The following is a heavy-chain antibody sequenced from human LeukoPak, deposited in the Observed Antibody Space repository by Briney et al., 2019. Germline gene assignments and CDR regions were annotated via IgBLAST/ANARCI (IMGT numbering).Heavy chain of an antibody. CDR3: AKDRPLVRGVIPNPFAY. Sequence: GGSLRLSCAASGFTFSSYTMSAVRHAPGKGVQWASPTRGRGGSTYYADSVKGRVTTSPDKSKNTLYLRMNRLRVGDTAVYNSAKDRPLVRGVIPNPFAYWGQGTLVTVSP. CDR2: TRGRGGST. CDR1: GFTFSSYT. V-gene: IGHV3-23*01. J-gene: IGHJ4*02. D-gene: IGHD3-10*01.